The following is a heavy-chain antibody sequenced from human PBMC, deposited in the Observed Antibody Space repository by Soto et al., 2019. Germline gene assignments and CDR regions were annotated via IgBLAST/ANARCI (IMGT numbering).Heavy chain of an antibody. J-gene: IGHJ6*02. V-gene: IGHV1-69*01. CDR1: GGTFSSYA. CDR3: ASFPGYCSSTSCYGMDV. Sequence: QVQLVQSGAEVKKPGSSVKVSCKASGGTFSSYAISWVRQAPGQGLEWMGGIIPIFGTANYAQKFQGRVTITADESTSTAYMELSSLRSEDTAAYYCASFPGYCSSTSCYGMDVWGQGTTVTVSS. D-gene: IGHD2-2*01. CDR2: IIPIFGTA.